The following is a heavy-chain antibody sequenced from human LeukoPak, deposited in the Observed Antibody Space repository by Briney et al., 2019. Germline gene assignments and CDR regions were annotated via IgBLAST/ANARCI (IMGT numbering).Heavy chain of an antibody. J-gene: IGHJ6*03. Sequence: ASVKLSCTASGYTFTSYDINWVRQATGQGLEWMGWINPNSGNTGYAQKFQGRATMTRNTSISTAYMELSSLKSEDTAVYCCARGLRGVVVPAARPQYYYYYMDVWGKGTTVTVSS. CDR3: ARGLRGVVVPAARPQYYYYYMDV. CDR1: GYTFTSYD. CDR2: INPNSGNT. D-gene: IGHD2-2*01. V-gene: IGHV1-8*01.